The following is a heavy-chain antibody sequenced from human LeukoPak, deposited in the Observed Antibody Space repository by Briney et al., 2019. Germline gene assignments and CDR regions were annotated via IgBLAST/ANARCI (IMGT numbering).Heavy chain of an antibody. D-gene: IGHD6-13*01. V-gene: IGHV1-8*01. CDR2: MNPNSGST. J-gene: IGHJ5*02. CDR1: GYTFTSYD. CDR3: ARWVPAAGLPYNWFDP. Sequence: AASVKVSCKASGYTFTSYDINWVRQATGQGLEWMGWMNPNSGSTGYAQKFQGRVTMTRNTSISTAYMELSSLRSEDTAVYYCARWVPAAGLPYNWFDPWGQGTLVTVSS.